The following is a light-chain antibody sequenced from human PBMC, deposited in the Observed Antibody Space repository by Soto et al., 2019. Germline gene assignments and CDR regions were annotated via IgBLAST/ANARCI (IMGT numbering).Light chain of an antibody. V-gene: IGLV1-47*01. CDR1: ISNIESNN. CDR2: RNN. CDR3: AAWDDSLSGWV. Sequence: QSVLTQAPSASGTPGLRVTISCSGSISNIESNNAYWYQQLPGTAPKLLIYRNNQRPSRVPDRFSGSKSGTSASLAISGLRSEDEAEYYCAAWDDSLSGWVFGGGTKLTVL. J-gene: IGLJ3*02.